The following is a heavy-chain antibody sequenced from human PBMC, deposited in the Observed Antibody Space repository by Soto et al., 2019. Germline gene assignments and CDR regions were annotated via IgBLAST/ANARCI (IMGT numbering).Heavy chain of an antibody. V-gene: IGHV1-58*01. J-gene: IGHJ4*02. D-gene: IGHD3-10*01. CDR1: GFTFTSSA. CDR2: IVVGSGNT. Sequence: QMQLVQSGPEVKKPGTSVKVSCKASGFTFTSSAVQWVRQARGQRLEWIGWIVVGSGNTNYAQKFQERVTITRDMSTSTAYMELSSLRSEDTAVYYCAADLLLWFGELSDWGQGTLVTVSS. CDR3: AADLLLWFGELSD.